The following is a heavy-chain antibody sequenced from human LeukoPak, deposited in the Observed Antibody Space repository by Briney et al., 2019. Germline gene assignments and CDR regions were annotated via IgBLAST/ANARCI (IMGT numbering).Heavy chain of an antibody. V-gene: IGHV4-34*01. D-gene: IGHD6-13*01. Sequence: SETLSLTCAVYGGSFSGYYWSWIRQPPGKGLEWIGEINHSGSTNYNPSLKSRVTISVDTSKNQFSLKLTSVTAADTAVYYCARAPAGTFLVDVWGQGTTVTVSS. J-gene: IGHJ6*02. CDR2: INHSGST. CDR1: GGSFSGYY. CDR3: ARAPAGTFLVDV.